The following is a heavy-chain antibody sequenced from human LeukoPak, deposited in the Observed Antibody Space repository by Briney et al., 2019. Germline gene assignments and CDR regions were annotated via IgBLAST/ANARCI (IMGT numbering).Heavy chain of an antibody. CDR2: ISAYNGNT. CDR3: ARDGVWAVAGLTYFDY. V-gene: IGHV1-18*01. CDR1: GYTFTSYG. J-gene: IGHJ4*02. Sequence: ASVKVSCKASGYTFTSYGISWVRQAPGQGLEWMVWISAYNGNTNYAQKLQGRVTITTDTSTSTAYMELRSLRSDDTAVYYCARDGVWAVAGLTYFDYWGQGTLVTVSS. D-gene: IGHD6-19*01.